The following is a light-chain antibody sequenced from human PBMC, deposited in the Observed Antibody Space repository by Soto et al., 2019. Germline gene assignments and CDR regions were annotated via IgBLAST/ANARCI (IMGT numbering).Light chain of an antibody. CDR1: SSDVGGHDY. CDR2: EVS. J-gene: IGLJ1*01. V-gene: IGLV2-14*01. CDR3: SSYTDSNSFYV. Sequence: QSALTQPASVSGSPGQSITISCNGTSSDVGGHDYVSWYQQHPGKAPKLTIFEVSNRPSGVSNRFSGSKSGNPASLTISGLQAEDEADYYCSSYTDSNSFYVFGSGTKLTGL.